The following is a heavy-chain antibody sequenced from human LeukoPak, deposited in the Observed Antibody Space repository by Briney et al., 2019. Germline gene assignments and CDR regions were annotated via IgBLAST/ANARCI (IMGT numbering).Heavy chain of an antibody. CDR2: IRHDGSYQ. CDR1: RFTFSSYG. Sequence: GGSLRLSCAASRFTFSSYGMHWVRQTPGTGLEWVAFIRHDGSYQQYVDTVKGRFTVSRDNSKDTVYLQMNSLRTEDTAVYYCAKNRDSSDYPRDFDYWGQGTLVTVSS. D-gene: IGHD3-22*01. CDR3: AKNRDSSDYPRDFDY. V-gene: IGHV3-30*02. J-gene: IGHJ4*02.